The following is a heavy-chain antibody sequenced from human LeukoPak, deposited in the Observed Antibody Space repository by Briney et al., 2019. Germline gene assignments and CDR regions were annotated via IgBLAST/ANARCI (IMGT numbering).Heavy chain of an antibody. D-gene: IGHD3-9*01. CDR3: ATDHDILTGYYDY. J-gene: IGHJ4*02. V-gene: IGHV4-4*02. CDR2: ISQSGRA. CDR1: GGSINSSSW. Sequence: PSGTLSLTCAVSGGSINSSSWWSWVRQPPGKGLEWIGEISQSGRAKYNPSLKSRVTISIDKSKNQFSLKLSSVTAADTAVYYCATDHDILTGYYDYWGQGTLVTVSS.